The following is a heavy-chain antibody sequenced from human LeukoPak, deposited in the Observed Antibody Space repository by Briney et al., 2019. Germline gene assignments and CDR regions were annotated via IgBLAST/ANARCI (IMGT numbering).Heavy chain of an antibody. Sequence: GSLRLSCAASGFTFDDYAMHWVRQAPGKGLEWVSFISWDGGSTYYADSVKGRFTISRDNAKNSLYLQMSSLRAEDTAVYYCARGDGDYYYWGQGTLVTVYS. CDR3: ARGDGDYYY. CDR2: ISWDGGST. D-gene: IGHD4-17*01. V-gene: IGHV3-43D*03. J-gene: IGHJ4*02. CDR1: GFTFDDYA.